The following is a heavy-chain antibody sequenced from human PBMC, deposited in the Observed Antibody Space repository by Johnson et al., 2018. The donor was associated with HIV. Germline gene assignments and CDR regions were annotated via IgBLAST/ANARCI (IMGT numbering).Heavy chain of an antibody. CDR3: ARDRERYNWNLGAFDI. D-gene: IGHD1-20*01. Sequence: QVQLVESGGGVVQPGRSLRLSCVASGINFKTYAMHWVRQAPGKGLEWVALVSYDGSNRYYADSVKGRVTISRDNSKNTLYLQMNSLRAEDTAVYYCARDRERYNWNLGAFDIWGQGTMVTVSS. CDR2: VSYDGSNR. J-gene: IGHJ3*02. CDR1: GINFKTYA. V-gene: IGHV3-30-3*01.